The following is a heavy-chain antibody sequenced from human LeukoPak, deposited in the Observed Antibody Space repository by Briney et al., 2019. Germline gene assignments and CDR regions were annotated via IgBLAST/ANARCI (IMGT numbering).Heavy chain of an antibody. D-gene: IGHD2-2*02. CDR3: AKAGHPSAYCSSSRCYMGS. J-gene: IGHJ5*02. CDR2: ISISGGST. CDR1: GFTFSSYA. V-gene: IGHV3-23*01. Sequence: GGSLTLSCAASGFTFSSYAMSWVRQALGKGLDGVSGISISGGSTDYADSVKGRFTISRDNSKNTLYLQMNSLRAEDTAVYYCAKAGHPSAYCSSSRCYMGSWGQGTLVTVSS.